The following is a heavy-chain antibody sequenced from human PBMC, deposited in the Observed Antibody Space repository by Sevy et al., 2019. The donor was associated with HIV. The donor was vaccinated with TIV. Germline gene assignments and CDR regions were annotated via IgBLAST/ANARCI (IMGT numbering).Heavy chain of an antibody. J-gene: IGHJ6*02. CDR3: AKDINRGCDGVNCYSYYYYFYGLDV. CDR1: GFPFNDHA. V-gene: IGHV3-9*01. Sequence: GGSLRLSCAASGFPFNDHAMHWVRQVPGKGLEWVSGVSWNSRNICYADSVKGRFTISRDNARHFLYLEMNSLRPEDTALYYCAKDINRGCDGVNCYSYYYYFYGLDVWGQGTTVTVSS. D-gene: IGHD2-21*01. CDR2: VSWNSRNI.